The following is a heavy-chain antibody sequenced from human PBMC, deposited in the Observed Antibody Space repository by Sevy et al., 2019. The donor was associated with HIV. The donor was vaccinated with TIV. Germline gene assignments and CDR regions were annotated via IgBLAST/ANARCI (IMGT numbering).Heavy chain of an antibody. J-gene: IGHJ4*02. D-gene: IGHD2-21*01. CDR3: VRGLQSHCDRTACPLDH. CDR1: GLSFSGSD. V-gene: IGHV3-13*04. CDR2: IGTLDDT. Sequence: GGSLRLSCAAYGLSFSGSDMHWVRQSTGKGLEWISRIGTLDDTFYAESVKGRFTISRDNGKSSLYLQMNTLRVGDTARYYCVRGLQSHCDRTACPLDHWGQGTLVTVSS.